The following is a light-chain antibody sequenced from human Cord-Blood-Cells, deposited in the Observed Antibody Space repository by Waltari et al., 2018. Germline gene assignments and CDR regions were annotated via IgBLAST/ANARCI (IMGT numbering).Light chain of an antibody. J-gene: IGKJ1*01. CDR3: MQALQTPWT. CDR1: QILLHSTGYNS. V-gene: IGKV2-28*01. Sequence: DIVMTQSPLSLPVTPGEPASISCTSSQILLHSTGYNSLDWYLQKPGQSPQLLIYLGSNRASGVPDRFSGSGSGTDFTLKISRVEAEDVGVYYCMQALQTPWTFGQGTKVEIK. CDR2: LGS.